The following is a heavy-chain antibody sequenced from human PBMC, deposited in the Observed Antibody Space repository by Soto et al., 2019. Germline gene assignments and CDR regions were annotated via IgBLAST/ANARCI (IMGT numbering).Heavy chain of an antibody. CDR2: INHSGST. Sequence: SETLSLTCAVYGGSFSGYYWSWIRRPPGKGLEWIGEINHSGSTNYNPSLKSRVTISVDTSKNQFSLKLSSVTAADTAVYYSAREGRYDDSRGYLLPDWYFDLWGRGTLVTVSS. CDR3: AREGRYDDSRGYLLPDWYFDL. V-gene: IGHV4-34*01. J-gene: IGHJ2*01. CDR1: GGSFSGYY. D-gene: IGHD3-22*01.